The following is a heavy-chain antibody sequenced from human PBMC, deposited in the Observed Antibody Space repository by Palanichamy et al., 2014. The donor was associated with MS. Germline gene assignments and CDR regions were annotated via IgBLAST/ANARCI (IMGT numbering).Heavy chain of an antibody. CDR2: INHSGNT. D-gene: IGHD1-7*01. Sequence: QVQLQQWGAGLLKPSETLSLTCAVYGESFSPYYWSWIRQPPGKGLEWIGEINHSGNTNYNPSLKSRVSISVDTSKDQFSLKLSSVTAADTATCYCARGQGGTATTDRYYYYYYMDVWDKGTTVTVSS. CDR1: GESFSPYY. V-gene: IGHV4-34*01. J-gene: IGHJ6*03. CDR3: ARGQGGTATTDRYYYYYYMDV.